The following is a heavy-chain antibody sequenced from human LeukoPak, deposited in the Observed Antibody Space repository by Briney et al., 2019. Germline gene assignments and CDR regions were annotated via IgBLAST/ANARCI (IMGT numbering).Heavy chain of an antibody. D-gene: IGHD4/OR15-4a*01. CDR1: VFTFSDHY. CDR3: ARSMYGEGRRIIDFDY. J-gene: IGHJ4*02. Sequence: GGSLRLSCAPSVFTFSDHYIDCVRQAPGKGLEWVARTRNKVNSYTTAYAASVTGRFTISRDDSSNSVYLQMNSLKIKDTAVYYCARSMYGEGRRIIDFDYWGQGSLLTVSS. CDR2: TRNKVNSYTT. V-gene: IGHV3-72*01.